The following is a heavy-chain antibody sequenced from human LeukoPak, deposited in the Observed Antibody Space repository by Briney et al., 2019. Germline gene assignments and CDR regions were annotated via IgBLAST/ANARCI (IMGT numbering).Heavy chain of an antibody. CDR3: ARGSTVTNYYYYYMDV. D-gene: IGHD4-17*01. J-gene: IGHJ6*03. Sequence: SETLSLTCTVSGGSISNYYWTWIRQPAGKGLEWIGRIYTSGSTNYNPSLKSRVTMSVDTSKNQFSLKLSSVTAADTAVYYCARGSTVTNYYYYYMDVWGKGTTVTVSS. V-gene: IGHV4-4*07. CDR1: GGSISNYY. CDR2: IYTSGST.